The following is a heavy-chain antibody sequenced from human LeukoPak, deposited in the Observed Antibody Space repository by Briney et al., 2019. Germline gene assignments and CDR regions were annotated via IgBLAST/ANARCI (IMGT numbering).Heavy chain of an antibody. CDR3: ARGLGIAAAGTSLDY. CDR2: IYYSGST. CDR1: GGSISSGGYY. D-gene: IGHD6-13*01. J-gene: IGHJ4*02. Sequence: SETLSLTCTVSGGSISSGGYYWSWIRQHPGKGLEWIGYIYYSGSTYYNPSLKSRVTISVDTSKNQFSLKLSSVAAADTAVYYCARGLGIAAAGTSLDYWGQGTLVTVSS. V-gene: IGHV4-31*03.